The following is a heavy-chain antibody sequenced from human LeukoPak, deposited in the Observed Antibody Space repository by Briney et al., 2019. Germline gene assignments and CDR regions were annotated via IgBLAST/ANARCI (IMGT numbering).Heavy chain of an antibody. V-gene: IGHV4-39*07. CDR3: CSRESSSPYNWFDP. CDR2: INHSGST. CDR1: GDSITSGSYY. Sequence: SETLSLTCTVSGDSITSGSYYWGWIRQPPGRGLEWIGEINHSGSTNYNPSLKSRVTISVDTSKNQFSLKLSSVTAADTAVYYPCSRESSSPYNWFDPWGQGTLVTVSS. J-gene: IGHJ5*02. D-gene: IGHD6-13*01.